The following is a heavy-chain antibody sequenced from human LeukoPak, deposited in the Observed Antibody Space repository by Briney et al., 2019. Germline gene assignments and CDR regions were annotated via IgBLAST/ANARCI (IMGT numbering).Heavy chain of an antibody. Sequence: GGSLRLSCAASGFNFSSYAMSWVRQAPGKGLEWVSAISGSGGSTYYADSVKGRFTISRDNSKNTLYLQMNSLRAEDTAVYYCAKTAYGSGSYYNSAAVGYWGQGTLVTVSS. CDR3: AKTAYGSGSYYNSAAVGY. CDR1: GFNFSSYA. J-gene: IGHJ4*02. D-gene: IGHD3-10*01. CDR2: ISGSGGST. V-gene: IGHV3-23*01.